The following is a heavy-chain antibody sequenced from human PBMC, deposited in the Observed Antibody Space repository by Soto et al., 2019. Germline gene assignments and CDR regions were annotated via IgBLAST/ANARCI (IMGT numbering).Heavy chain of an antibody. Sequence: PSETLSLTCAVYGGSFSGYYWSWISQPPGKGLEWIGEINHSGSTNYNPSLKSRVTISVDTSKNQFSLKLSSVTAADTAVYYCARDMSSSSSNWFDPWGQGTLVTVSS. D-gene: IGHD6-6*01. V-gene: IGHV4-34*01. CDR1: GGSFSGYY. CDR2: INHSGST. J-gene: IGHJ5*02. CDR3: ARDMSSSSSNWFDP.